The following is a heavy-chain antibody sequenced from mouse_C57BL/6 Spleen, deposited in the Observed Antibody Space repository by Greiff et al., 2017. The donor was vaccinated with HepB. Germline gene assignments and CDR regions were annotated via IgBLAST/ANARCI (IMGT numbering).Heavy chain of an antibody. D-gene: IGHD1-1*01. CDR2: IWSDGST. Sequence: VQGVESGPGLVAPLQSLSITCTVSGFSLTSYGVHWVRQPPGKGLEWLVVIWSDGSTTYNSALKSRLSISKDNSKSQVFLKMNSLQTDDTAMYYCARQNYGSFYAMDYWGQGTSVTVSS. J-gene: IGHJ4*01. CDR1: GFSLTSYG. CDR3: ARQNYGSFYAMDY. V-gene: IGHV2-6-1*01.